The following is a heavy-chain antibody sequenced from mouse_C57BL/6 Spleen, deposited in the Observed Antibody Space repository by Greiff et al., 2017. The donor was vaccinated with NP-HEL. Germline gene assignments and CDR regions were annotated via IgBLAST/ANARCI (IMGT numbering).Heavy chain of an antibody. CDR3: ARYEDSDYDSTLDY. Sequence: QVQLQQSGPELVKPGASVKISCKASGYAFSSSWMNWVKQRPGKGLEWIGRIYPGDGDTNYNGKFKGKATLTADKSSSTAYMQLSRLTSEDSAVYFCARYEDSDYDSTLDYSGQGTSLTVSS. D-gene: IGHD2-4*01. CDR1: GYAFSSSW. V-gene: IGHV1-82*01. J-gene: IGHJ4*01. CDR2: IYPGDGDT.